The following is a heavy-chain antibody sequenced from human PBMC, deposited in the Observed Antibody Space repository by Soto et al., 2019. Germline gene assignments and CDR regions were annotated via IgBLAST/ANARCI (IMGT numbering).Heavy chain of an antibody. CDR1: GGSFSDYY. Sequence: PSETLSLTCAVYGGSFSDYYWSWIRQPPGKGLEWIGYIYYSGSTNYNPSLKSRVTISVDTSKNQFSLKLSSVTAADTAVYYRARGGLDDYGDYSWWFDPWGQGTLVTVSS. CDR3: ARGGLDDYGDYSWWFDP. CDR2: IYYSGST. V-gene: IGHV4-59*01. D-gene: IGHD4-17*01. J-gene: IGHJ5*02.